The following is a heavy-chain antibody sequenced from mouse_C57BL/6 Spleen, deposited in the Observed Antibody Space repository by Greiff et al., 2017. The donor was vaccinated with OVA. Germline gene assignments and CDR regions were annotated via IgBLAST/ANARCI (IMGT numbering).Heavy chain of an antibody. Sequence: VQLQQSGPGLVKPSQSLSLTCSVTGYSITSGYYWNWIRQFPGNKLEWMGYISYDGSNNYNPSLKNRISITRDTSKNQFFLKLNSVTTEDTATYYCATLYYGPWFAYWGQGTLVTVSA. CDR2: ISYDGSN. CDR3: ATLYYGPWFAY. V-gene: IGHV3-6*01. D-gene: IGHD2-1*01. CDR1: GYSITSGYY. J-gene: IGHJ3*01.